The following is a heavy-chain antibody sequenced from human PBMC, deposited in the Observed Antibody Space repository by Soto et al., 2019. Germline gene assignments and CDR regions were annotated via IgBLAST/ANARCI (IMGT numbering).Heavy chain of an antibody. CDR1: GGSISSYY. V-gene: IGHV4-59*01. J-gene: IGHJ4*02. Sequence: SETLSLTCTFSGGSISSYYWSWIRPPPGKGLEWIGYIYYSGSTNYNPSLKSRVTISVDTSKNQFSLKLSSVTAADTAVYYCASTTYYYDSSGYYYQYYFDYWGQGTLVTVSS. CDR2: IYYSGST. CDR3: ASTTYYYDSSGYYYQYYFDY. D-gene: IGHD3-22*01.